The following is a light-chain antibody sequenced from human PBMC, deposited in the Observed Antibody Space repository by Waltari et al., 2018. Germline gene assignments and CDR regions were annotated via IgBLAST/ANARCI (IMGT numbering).Light chain of an antibody. J-gene: IGKJ2*01. CDR1: QRIGVY. Sequence: DIQMTQSPSSLSASVGDRVTITCRASQRIGVYLNWYRHKPGQAPTLLSFGASNLQGGVPSRFTGGGSGTEFTLTIMSLQPEDFATYYCQQSHGTPYTFGQGTKVE. V-gene: IGKV1-39*01. CDR2: GAS. CDR3: QQSHGTPYT.